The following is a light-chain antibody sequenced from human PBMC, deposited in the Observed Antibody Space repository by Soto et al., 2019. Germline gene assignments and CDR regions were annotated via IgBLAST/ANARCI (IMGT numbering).Light chain of an antibody. CDR2: KAS. CDR3: HQYNSYWT. V-gene: IGKV1-5*03. J-gene: IGKJ1*01. Sequence: DIQMTQSPSTLSASVGDRVTITCRASQSITSWLAVYQQKPGKVPKLLIYKASSLESGVPSRFIGSGSGTEFTLTISSLQTDDFAIYYGHQYNSYWTFGQGTKVEIK. CDR1: QSITSW.